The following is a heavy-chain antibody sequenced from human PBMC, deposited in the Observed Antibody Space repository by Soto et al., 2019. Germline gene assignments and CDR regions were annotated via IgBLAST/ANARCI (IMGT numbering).Heavy chain of an antibody. V-gene: IGHV2-5*02. J-gene: IGHJ3*02. CDR2: IYWDDDK. Sequence: QITLKESGPTLVKPTQTLTLTCTFSGFSLSTSGVGVGWIRQPPGKALEWLALIYWDDDKRYRPSLKSRLTIAKDTSKTQVVLTMPNMDPVDTAAYYCAHRGGLYDILTGYYRVDAFDIWGQGTMVTVSS. CDR3: AHRGGLYDILTGYYRVDAFDI. CDR1: GFSLSTSGVG. D-gene: IGHD3-9*01.